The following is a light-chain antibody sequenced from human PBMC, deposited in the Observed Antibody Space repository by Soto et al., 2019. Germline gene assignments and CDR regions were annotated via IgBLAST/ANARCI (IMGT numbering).Light chain of an antibody. CDR3: QQYHDWPFT. CDR2: AAS. Sequence: DIQMTQSPSTLSASVGDRVTITCRASQSISSWLAWYQQKPGKAPKRLIYAASSLQPGVPSRFSGSGSGTEFTLTISSLQSEDFALYYCQQYHDWPFTFGPGTKVDIK. V-gene: IGKV1-5*01. J-gene: IGKJ3*01. CDR1: QSISSW.